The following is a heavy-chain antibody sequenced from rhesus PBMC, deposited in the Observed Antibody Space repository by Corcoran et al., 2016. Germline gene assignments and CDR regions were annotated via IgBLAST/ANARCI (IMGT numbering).Heavy chain of an antibody. CDR1: GGSISSSY. V-gene: IGHV4-169*01. J-gene: IGHJ4*01. CDR2: IYGSGSVT. CDR3: ARYIRYHYYFDY. Sequence: QLQLQESGPGLVKPSETLSVTCAVSGGSISSSYWSWVRQAHGKGLEWIGDIYGSGSVTNYNPSLKSRVTLSVDTSKTQLSLKLSSVTAADTAVYYCARYIRYHYYFDYWGQGVLVTVSS. D-gene: IGHD4-29*01.